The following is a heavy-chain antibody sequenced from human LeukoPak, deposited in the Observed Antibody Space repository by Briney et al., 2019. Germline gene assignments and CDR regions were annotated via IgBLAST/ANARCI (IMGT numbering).Heavy chain of an antibody. J-gene: IGHJ4*02. D-gene: IGHD1-26*01. CDR3: ARDLGSYRHYFDY. CDR1: GGSISSYS. Sequence: PSETLSLTCTVSGGSISSYSWSWIRXXAXKXLEWIGRIYTSGSTNYNPSLKSRVTISVDKSKNQFSLILSSVTAADTAVYYCARDLGSYRHYFDYWGQGTLVTVSS. V-gene: IGHV4-4*07. CDR2: IYTSGST.